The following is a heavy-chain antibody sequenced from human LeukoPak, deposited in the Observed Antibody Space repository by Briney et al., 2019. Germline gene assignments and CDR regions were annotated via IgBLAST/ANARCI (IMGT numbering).Heavy chain of an antibody. J-gene: IGHJ5*02. CDR2: IYYSGST. V-gene: IGHV4-59*12. CDR1: GGSISSYY. CDR3: ARDVDATSGWFDP. D-gene: IGHD2-15*01. Sequence: SETLSLTCTVSGGSISSYYWSWIRQPPGKGLEWIGYIYYSGSTNYNPSLKSRVTISVDTSKNQFSLKLSSVTAADTAVYYCARDVDATSGWFDPWGQGTLVTVSS.